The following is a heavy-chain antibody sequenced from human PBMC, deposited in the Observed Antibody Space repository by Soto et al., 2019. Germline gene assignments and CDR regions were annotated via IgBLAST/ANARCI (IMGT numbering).Heavy chain of an antibody. V-gene: IGHV3-64D*06. Sequence: GGSLRLSGSASGFTFSSYAMHWVRQAPGKGLEYVSAISSNGGSTYYADSVKGRFTISRDNSKNTLYLQMSSLRAEDTAVYYCVKAAMATYYYYGMDVWGQGTTVTVSS. CDR2: ISSNGGST. CDR1: GFTFSSYA. J-gene: IGHJ6*02. D-gene: IGHD5-18*01. CDR3: VKAAMATYYYYGMDV.